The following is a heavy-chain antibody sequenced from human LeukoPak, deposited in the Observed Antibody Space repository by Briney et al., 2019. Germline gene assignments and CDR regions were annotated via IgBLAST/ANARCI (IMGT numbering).Heavy chain of an antibody. CDR3: ARDRGPYSGYDPSDH. CDR2: ISSSSSYI. Sequence: GGSLRLSCAASGFTFSSYGMNWVRQAPGKGLEWVSYISSSSSYIYYGDSVKGRFTISRDNAKNSLYLQMNSLRAEDTAVYYCARDRGPYSGYDPSDHWGQGTLVTVSS. V-gene: IGHV3-21*01. CDR1: GFTFSSYG. D-gene: IGHD5-12*01. J-gene: IGHJ4*02.